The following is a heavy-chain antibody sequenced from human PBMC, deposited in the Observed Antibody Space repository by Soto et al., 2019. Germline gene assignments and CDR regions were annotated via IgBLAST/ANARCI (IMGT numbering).Heavy chain of an antibody. V-gene: IGHV3-30*18. D-gene: IGHD2-21*01. CDR1: GFTFSSYG. CDR3: AKGLIVAYAFDI. Sequence: PGGSLRLSCAASGFTFSSYGMHWVRQAPGKGLEWVAVISYDGSNKYYADSVKGRFTISRDNSKNTLYLQMNSLRAEDTAVYYRAKGLIVAYAFDIWGQGTMVTVSS. CDR2: ISYDGSNK. J-gene: IGHJ3*02.